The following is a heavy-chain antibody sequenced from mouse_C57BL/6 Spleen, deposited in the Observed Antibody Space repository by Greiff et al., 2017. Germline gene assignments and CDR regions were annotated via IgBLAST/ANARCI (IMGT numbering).Heavy chain of an antibody. CDR1: GYAFSSSW. Sequence: VQLQQSGPELVKPGASVKISCKASGYAFSSSWMNWVKQRPGKGLEWIGRIYPGDGDTNYNGKFKGKATLTADKSSSTAYMQLSSLTSEDSAVYFCARENGDGVSYFDYWGQGTTLTVSS. CDR3: ARENGDGVSYFDY. D-gene: IGHD4-1*01. J-gene: IGHJ2*01. CDR2: IYPGDGDT. V-gene: IGHV1-82*01.